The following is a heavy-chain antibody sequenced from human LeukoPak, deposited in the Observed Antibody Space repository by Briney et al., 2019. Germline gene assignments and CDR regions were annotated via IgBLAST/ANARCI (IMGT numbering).Heavy chain of an antibody. V-gene: IGHV1-18*01. Sequence: ASVKVSCKASAYTFTSSGINWVRQAPGQGLEWMGWISPYNGNTHYAQKVQGRVTMTTDTSTSTAFMELRSLRSDDTAVYYCARDSGDEAFDIWGQGTMVTVSS. D-gene: IGHD3-10*01. CDR3: ARDSGDEAFDI. CDR1: AYTFTSSG. CDR2: ISPYNGNT. J-gene: IGHJ3*02.